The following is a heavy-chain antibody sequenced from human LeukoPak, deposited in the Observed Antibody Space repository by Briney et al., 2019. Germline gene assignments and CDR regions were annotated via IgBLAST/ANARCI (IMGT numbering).Heavy chain of an antibody. CDR2: IYYSGST. D-gene: IGHD6-19*01. Sequence: SQTLSLTCTISGGSISSGGYYWSWIRQHPGKGLEWIGYIYYSGSTYYNPSLKSRVTISVDTSKNQFSLKLSSVTAADTAVYYCARARYSSGWYLDYWGQGTLVTVSS. CDR3: ARARYSSGWYLDY. CDR1: GGSISSGGYY. V-gene: IGHV4-31*03. J-gene: IGHJ4*02.